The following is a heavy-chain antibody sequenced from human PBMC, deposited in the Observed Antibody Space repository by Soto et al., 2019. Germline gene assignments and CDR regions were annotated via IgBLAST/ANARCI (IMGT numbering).Heavy chain of an antibody. CDR3: ARVEGIRASDY. CDR1: GFTFSSYE. CDR2: ISSSSTTI. D-gene: IGHD6-13*01. V-gene: IGHV3-48*03. Sequence: EVQLVESGGGLVQPGGSLRLSCAASGFTFSSYEMNWVRQAPGKGLEWISYISSSSTTIYYADSVRGRCTISRDNAKNSLSLQMNSLRAEDTAVYYCARVEGIRASDYRGQGTLVTVSS. J-gene: IGHJ4*02.